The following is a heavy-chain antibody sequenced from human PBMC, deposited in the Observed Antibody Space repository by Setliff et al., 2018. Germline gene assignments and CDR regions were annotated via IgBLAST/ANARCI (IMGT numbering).Heavy chain of an antibody. J-gene: IGHJ4*02. V-gene: IGHV4-34*01. Sequence: SETLSLTCAVYGGSFSTYYWIWIRQPPGKGLEWIGEINHSGSTNYNPSLKSRVTISVDRSKNQFSLSLTSMTAADTAVYYCVRAVVIRGSKPLDSWGQGTLVTVSS. CDR2: INHSGST. CDR3: VRAVVIRGSKPLDS. CDR1: GGSFSTYY. D-gene: IGHD3-10*01.